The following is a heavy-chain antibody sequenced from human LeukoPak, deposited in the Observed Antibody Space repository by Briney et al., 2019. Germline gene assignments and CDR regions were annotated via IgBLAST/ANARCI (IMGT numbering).Heavy chain of an antibody. CDR2: ISVGAEYI. CDR1: GFTFSNAW. D-gene: IGHD3-3*01. CDR3: ASGPPFLKYFEY. J-gene: IGHJ4*02. V-gene: IGHV3-23*01. Sequence: SGGSLRLSCAASGFTFSNAWMSWVRQAPGKGLEWVSTISVGAEYIFYADSVKGRFTISRDDSNNALYLQMHSLRAEDTALYYCASGPPFLKYFEYWGQGTLVTVSS.